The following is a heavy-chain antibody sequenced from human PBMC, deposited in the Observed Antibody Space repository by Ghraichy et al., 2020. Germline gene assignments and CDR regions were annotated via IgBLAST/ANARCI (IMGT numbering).Heavy chain of an antibody. Sequence: SQTLSLTCAISGDSVSSNSAAWNWIRQSPSRGLEWLGRTYYRSKWYNDYAVSVKSRITINPDTSKNQFSLQLNSVTPEDTAVYYCARETHIVVVIAITHDAFDIWGQGTMVTVSS. D-gene: IGHD2-21*01. CDR1: GDSVSSNSAA. CDR2: TYYRSKWYN. CDR3: ARETHIVVVIAITHDAFDI. V-gene: IGHV6-1*01. J-gene: IGHJ3*02.